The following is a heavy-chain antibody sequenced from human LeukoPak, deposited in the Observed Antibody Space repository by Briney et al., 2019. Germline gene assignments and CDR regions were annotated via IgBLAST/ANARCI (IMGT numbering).Heavy chain of an antibody. Sequence: PGGSLRLSCAASGFTFSSYWMSWVRQAPGKGLEWVANIKQDGSEKYYVDSVKGRFTISRDNAKNSLYLQMNSLRAEDTAVYYCASNSGSYFGYPGTFDYWGQGTLVTVSS. CDR3: ASNSGSYFGYPGTFDY. V-gene: IGHV3-7*01. CDR1: GFTFSSYW. J-gene: IGHJ4*02. D-gene: IGHD1-26*01. CDR2: IKQDGSEK.